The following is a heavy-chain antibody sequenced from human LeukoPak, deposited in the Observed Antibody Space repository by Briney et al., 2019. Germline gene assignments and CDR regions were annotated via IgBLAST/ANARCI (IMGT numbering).Heavy chain of an antibody. CDR3: ARHEGGNLDFDY. V-gene: IGHV4-59*08. J-gene: IGHJ4*02. CDR2: IHYSGST. D-gene: IGHD4-23*01. CDR1: GGSISSFF. Sequence: SETLSLTCTVSGGSISSFFWSWIRQPPGKGLEWIGYIHYSGSTNYNPSLESRVTISVDTSKNQFSLNLSSVTAADTAVYYCARHEGGNLDFDYWGQGTLVTVSS.